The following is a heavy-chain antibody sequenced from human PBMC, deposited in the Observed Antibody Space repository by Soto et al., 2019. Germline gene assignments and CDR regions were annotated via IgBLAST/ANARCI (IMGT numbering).Heavy chain of an antibody. CDR3: ARGDRRDFDY. V-gene: IGHV1-69*08. CDR2: IIPVLGTT. J-gene: IGHJ4*01. Sequence: ASVKVSGKAPGGTFRSHTVTWVRQAPGQGLEWMGRIIPVLGTTNYAQKFQARVTITADTSTSTTYMELSSLRSEDTALYYCARGDRRDFDYWG. CDR1: GGTFRSHT. D-gene: IGHD3-16*01.